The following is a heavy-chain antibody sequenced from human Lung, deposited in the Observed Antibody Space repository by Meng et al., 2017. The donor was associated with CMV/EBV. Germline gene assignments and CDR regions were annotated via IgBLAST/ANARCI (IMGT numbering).Heavy chain of an antibody. J-gene: IGHJ4*02. CDR3: ARVEVGITSGDH. D-gene: IGHD1-26*01. Sequence: QVTQGLSGGGSKHPGPLGKLTSRASRNTLTDFVSVWLRQAHRQGLEWMGWINAYNGDTNHAQQLQGRVTVTTDTSTSTAYMALRSLRSDYTAVYDCARVEVGITSGDHWGQGTLVTVSS. CDR2: INAYNGDT. CDR1: RNTLTDFV. V-gene: IGHV1-18*04.